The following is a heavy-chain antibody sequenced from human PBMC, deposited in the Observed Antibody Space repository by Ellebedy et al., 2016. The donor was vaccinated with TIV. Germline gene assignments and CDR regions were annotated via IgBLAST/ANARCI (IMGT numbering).Heavy chain of an antibody. V-gene: IGHV3-7*01. CDR2: IKQDGSEK. D-gene: IGHD5-24*01. Sequence: GGSLRLSXAASGFTFSSYSMNWVRQAPGKGLEWVANIKQDGSEKYYLDSGKGRFTISRDNAKNSMFLQMNSLRAEDTAVYYCAVPGINYWGQGTLVTVSS. CDR3: AVPGINY. CDR1: GFTFSSYS. J-gene: IGHJ4*02.